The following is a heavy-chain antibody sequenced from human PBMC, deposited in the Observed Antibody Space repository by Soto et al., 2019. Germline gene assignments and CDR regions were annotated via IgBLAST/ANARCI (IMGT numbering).Heavy chain of an antibody. Sequence: EVQLVESGGGLVKPGGSLRLSCAASGFTFSSYSINWVRQAPGHGLEWVSSISSSSSYIYYADSVKGRFTISRDNAKNSLYLQMNSLRAEDTAMSYCARQGSYGDHDYWGQGTLVTVSS. CDR1: GFTFSSYS. CDR3: ARQGSYGDHDY. J-gene: IGHJ4*02. CDR2: ISSSSSYI. V-gene: IGHV3-21*01. D-gene: IGHD4-17*01.